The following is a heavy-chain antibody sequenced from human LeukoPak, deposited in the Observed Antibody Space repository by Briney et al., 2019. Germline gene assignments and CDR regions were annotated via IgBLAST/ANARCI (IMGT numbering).Heavy chain of an antibody. D-gene: IGHD2-15*01. CDR2: IYPADSDT. CDR1: GYSFISVW. J-gene: IGHJ3*02. CDR3: ARHSEGYCSGGSCPTDAFDI. V-gene: IGHV5-51*01. Sequence: GQSLKISSNGSGYSFISVWIGWVRQMPGKGLGWMGIIYPADSDTRCSPSFQGQVTISADKSISTAYLQWSSLKASDTAMYYCARHSEGYCSGGSCPTDAFDIWGQGTMVTVSS.